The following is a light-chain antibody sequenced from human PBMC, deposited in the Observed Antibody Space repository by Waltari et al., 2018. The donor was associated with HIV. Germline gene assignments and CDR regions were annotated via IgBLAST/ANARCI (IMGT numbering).Light chain of an antibody. V-gene: IGLV3-21*02. J-gene: IGLJ2*01. CDR1: NVGSKG. CDR2: DDT. CDR3: QVWDNGTEHVV. Sequence: SYVLPQPPSVSVAPGQTARITCGGNNVGSKGVHWYQQKPGQAPVVVVYDDTDRPSGLPERFSGSNSGNTATLTISRVEAGDEADYHCQVWDNGTEHVVFGGGTKLTVL.